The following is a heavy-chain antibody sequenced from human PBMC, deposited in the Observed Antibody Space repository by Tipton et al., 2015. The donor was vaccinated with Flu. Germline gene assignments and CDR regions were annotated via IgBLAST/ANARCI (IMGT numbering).Heavy chain of an antibody. D-gene: IGHD6-13*01. CDR2: IYYSGST. V-gene: IGHV4-61*01. Sequence: GLVKPSETLSLICTVSGGSVSSGSYYWSWIRQPPGKGLEWIGYIYYSGSTNYNPSLKSRVTISVDTSKNQFSLKLSSVTAADTAVYYCARHSSNWLNDAFDIWGQGTMVTVSS. J-gene: IGHJ3*02. CDR3: ARHSSNWLNDAFDI. CDR1: GGSVSSGSYY.